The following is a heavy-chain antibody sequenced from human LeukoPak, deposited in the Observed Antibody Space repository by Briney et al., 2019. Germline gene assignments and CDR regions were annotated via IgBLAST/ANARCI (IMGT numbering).Heavy chain of an antibody. CDR2: IYHSGST. J-gene: IGHJ4*02. CDR3: AREVSSSWYLVFDY. D-gene: IGHD6-13*01. Sequence: KASETLSLTCTVSGYSISSGYYWGWIRQPPGKGLEWIGSIYHSGSTYYNPSLKSRVTISVDTSKNQFSLKLSSVTAADTAVYYCAREVSSSWYLVFDYWGQGTPVTVSS. CDR1: GYSISSGYY. V-gene: IGHV4-38-2*02.